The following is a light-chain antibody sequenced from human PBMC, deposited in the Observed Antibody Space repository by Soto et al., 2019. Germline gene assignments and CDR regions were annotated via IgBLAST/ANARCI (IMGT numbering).Light chain of an antibody. V-gene: IGKV4-1*01. CDR2: WAS. CDR3: QQFYSSPT. J-gene: IGKJ1*01. CDR1: QTILYGSNNKNH. Sequence: DIVLTQSPDSLAVSLGERTTINCKSSQTILYGSNNKNHLAWYQHRPGQPPKLLISWASSRESGVPDRFSGSVSGTDFTLTINSLQAEDVAVYYCQQFYSSPTFGQGTKVEIK.